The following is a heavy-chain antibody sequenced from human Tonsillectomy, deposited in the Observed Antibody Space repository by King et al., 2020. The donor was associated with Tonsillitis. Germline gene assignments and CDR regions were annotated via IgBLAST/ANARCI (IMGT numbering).Heavy chain of an antibody. CDR2: INPNSGDT. Sequence: VQLVQSGAEVKKPGASVKVSCMTSGYSFTGYYIHWVRQAPGQGLEWMGRINPNSGDTNFAQKFQGRVTVTTDTSINTAYMEVSRLRSDDTVVYYCAREVARGAGTYLDYWGQGTPLTVSS. CDR3: AREVARGAGTYLDY. D-gene: IGHD6-19*01. CDR1: GYSFTGYY. J-gene: IGHJ4*02. V-gene: IGHV1-2*05.